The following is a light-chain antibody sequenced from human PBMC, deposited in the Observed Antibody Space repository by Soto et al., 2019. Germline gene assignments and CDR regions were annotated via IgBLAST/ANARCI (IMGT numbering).Light chain of an antibody. CDR1: QSVSSH. CDR2: DAS. Sequence: EVVLTQSPATLSLSPGERATLSCRASQSVSSHLAWYQQKPGQAPRLLISDASNRATGIPARFSGSGSGTDFTLTISSLEAEDFAVYYCQQRNNWPPVTFGGGTKVDIK. CDR3: QQRNNWPPVT. V-gene: IGKV3-11*01. J-gene: IGKJ4*01.